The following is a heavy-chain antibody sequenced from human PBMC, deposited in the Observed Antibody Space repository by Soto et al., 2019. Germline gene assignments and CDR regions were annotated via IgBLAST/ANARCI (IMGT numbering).Heavy chain of an antibody. D-gene: IGHD3-16*01. V-gene: IGHV4-30-4*01. CDR2: IYYSGGT. J-gene: IGHJ4*02. Sequence: PSETLSLTCTVSGDSISSPDYYWSWIRLPPGKGLEWIGYIYYSGGTYYNPSLKSRVTISVDTSKTQFSLKLSSVTAADTAVYYCARNPLGVYYFDYWGQGTLVTVSS. CDR3: ARNPLGVYYFDY. CDR1: GDSISSPDYY.